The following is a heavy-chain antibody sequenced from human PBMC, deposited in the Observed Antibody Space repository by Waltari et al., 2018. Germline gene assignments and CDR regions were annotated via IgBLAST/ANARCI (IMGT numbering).Heavy chain of an antibody. CDR2: ISAYNGNT. Sequence: QVQLVQSGAEVKKPGASVKVSCKASGYTFTSYGISWVRPAPGQGLEWMGWISAYNGNTNYAQKLQGRVTMTTDTSTSTAYMELRSLRSDDTAVYYCARNPKVGFLEWSGASDWFDPWGQGTLVTVSS. CDR1: GYTFTSYG. V-gene: IGHV1-18*01. CDR3: ARNPKVGFLEWSGASDWFDP. J-gene: IGHJ5*02. D-gene: IGHD3-3*01.